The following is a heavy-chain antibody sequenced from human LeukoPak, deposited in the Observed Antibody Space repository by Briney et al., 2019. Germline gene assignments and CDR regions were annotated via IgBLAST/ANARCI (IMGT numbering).Heavy chain of an antibody. D-gene: IGHD3-10*01. CDR2: IYPGDSDT. Sequence: GESLKISCKGSGYSFTSYWIGWVRQMPGKGLEWMGIIYPGDSDTRYSPSFQGQVTISADKSISTAYLQWSSLKASDTAMYYCARLGGSGSPLLHWFDPWGQGTLVTVSS. CDR3: ARLGGSGSPLLHWFDP. J-gene: IGHJ5*02. V-gene: IGHV5-51*01. CDR1: GYSFTSYW.